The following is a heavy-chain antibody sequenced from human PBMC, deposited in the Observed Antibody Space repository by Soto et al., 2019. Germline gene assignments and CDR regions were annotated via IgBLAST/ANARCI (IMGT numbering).Heavy chain of an antibody. CDR3: GRCRTDSYAIDV. J-gene: IGHJ6*02. V-gene: IGHV1-18*01. Sequence: ASVKVSCKASGYSFTSYGIGWVRQVPGQGPEWMGWISHYNGRTNYAQRVKGRVVMITDISTNTVYLELRSLRSDDSAIYYCGRCRTDSYAIDVWGQGTTVTVSS. D-gene: IGHD5-18*01. CDR1: GYSFTSYG. CDR2: ISHYNGRT.